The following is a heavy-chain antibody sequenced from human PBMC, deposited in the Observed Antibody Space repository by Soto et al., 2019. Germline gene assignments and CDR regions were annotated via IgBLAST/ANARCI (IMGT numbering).Heavy chain of an antibody. CDR2: ISGSGGST. Sequence: GGSLRLSCAASGFTFSSYAMSWVRQAPGKGLEWVSAISGSGGSTYYADSVKGRFTISRDNSKNTLYLQMNSLRAEDTAVYYCARVPPGSDYDFWSGYPYYFDYWGQGTLVTVSS. D-gene: IGHD3-3*01. V-gene: IGHV3-23*01. CDR3: ARVPPGSDYDFWSGYPYYFDY. J-gene: IGHJ4*02. CDR1: GFTFSSYA.